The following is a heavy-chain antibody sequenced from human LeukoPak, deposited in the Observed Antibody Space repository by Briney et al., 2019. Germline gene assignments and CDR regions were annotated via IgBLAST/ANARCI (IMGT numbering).Heavy chain of an antibody. D-gene: IGHD2-2*01. CDR2: ISWNSGSI. Sequence: GGSLRLSCAASGFTFDDCAMRWVRQAPGKGLEWVSGISWNSGSIGYADSVKGRFTISRDNAKNSLYLQMNSLRAEDTALYYCAKARIVVVPAAIFDYWGQGTLVTVSS. CDR3: AKARIVVVPAAIFDY. CDR1: GFTFDDCA. J-gene: IGHJ4*02. V-gene: IGHV3-9*01.